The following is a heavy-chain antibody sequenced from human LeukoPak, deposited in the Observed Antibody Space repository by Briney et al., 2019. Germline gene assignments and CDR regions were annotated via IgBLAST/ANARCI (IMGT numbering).Heavy chain of an antibody. CDR2: IFHTGNS. Sequence: SETLSLTCTVSGDSISSGDYSWGWIRQPSGKGLEWIGYIFHTGNSYYNPSLRSRVTISVDRSRNQFSLKLSSVTAADTAVYYCARGRTYYYGSGSPTRPYFDYWGQGTLVTVSS. D-gene: IGHD3-10*01. CDR1: GDSISSGDYS. CDR3: ARGRTYYYGSGSPTRPYFDY. V-gene: IGHV4-30-2*01. J-gene: IGHJ4*02.